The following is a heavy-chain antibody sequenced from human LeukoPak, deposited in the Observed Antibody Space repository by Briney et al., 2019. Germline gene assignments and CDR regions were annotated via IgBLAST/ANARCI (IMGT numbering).Heavy chain of an antibody. J-gene: IGHJ5*02. CDR1: GGSFSGYY. Sequence: SETLSLTCAVYGGSFSGYYWSWNRQPPGKGLEWIGEINHSGSTNYNPSLKSRVTISVDTSKNQFSLKLSSVTAADTAVYYCARGRSGWYKYFPYNWFDPWGQGTLVTVSS. V-gene: IGHV4-34*01. CDR2: INHSGST. D-gene: IGHD6-19*01. CDR3: ARGRSGWYKYFPYNWFDP.